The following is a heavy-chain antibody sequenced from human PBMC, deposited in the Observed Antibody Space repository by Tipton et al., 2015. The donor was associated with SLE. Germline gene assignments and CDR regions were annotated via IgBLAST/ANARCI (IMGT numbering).Heavy chain of an antibody. V-gene: IGHV4-39*07. CDR3: SRGIMGDHDY. D-gene: IGHD3-16*01. CDR2: MYYSGST. J-gene: IGHJ4*02. CDR1: GDSIGSSSYY. Sequence: TLSLTCTVSGDSIGSSSYYWGWIRQPPGKGLEWIGSMYYSGSTYYNPSLKSRVTISVDTSKNQFSLKLSSVTAADTAVYYCSRGIMGDHDYWGQGTLVTVSS.